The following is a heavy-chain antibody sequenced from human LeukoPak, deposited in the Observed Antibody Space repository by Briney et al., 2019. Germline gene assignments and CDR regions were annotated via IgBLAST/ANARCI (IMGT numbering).Heavy chain of an antibody. J-gene: IGHJ4*02. Sequence: GGALRVSCAASGFSLSNYWMHWVRQAPGKGLMWVSQISPDGSQTFYADSVKGRFTISRDNAKNALFLQMDSLRAEDTALYYCVRSLRSADFWGQGALVTVSS. V-gene: IGHV3-74*01. CDR3: VRSLRSADF. CDR2: ISPDGSQT. CDR1: GFSLSNYW.